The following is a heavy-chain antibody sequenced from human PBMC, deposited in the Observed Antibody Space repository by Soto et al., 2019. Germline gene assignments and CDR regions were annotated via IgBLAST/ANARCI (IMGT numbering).Heavy chain of an antibody. CDR1: GGSISSGGYY. J-gene: IGHJ5*02. Sequence: KTSETLSLTCTVSGGSISSGGYYWSWIRQHPGKGLEWIGYIYYSGSTYYNPSLKSRVTISVDTSKNQFSLKLSSVTAADTAVYYCARELYGDSNWFDPWGQGTLVTVSS. D-gene: IGHD4-17*01. CDR3: ARELYGDSNWFDP. V-gene: IGHV4-31*03. CDR2: IYYSGST.